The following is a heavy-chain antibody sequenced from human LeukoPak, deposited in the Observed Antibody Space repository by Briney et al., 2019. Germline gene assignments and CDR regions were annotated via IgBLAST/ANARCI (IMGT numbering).Heavy chain of an antibody. CDR1: GFTFCMYR. D-gene: IGHD2-15*01. V-gene: IGHV3-74*03. CDR3: ARAGERGCSGGSCSPNWFDR. Sequence: GGSLRLSCAASGFTFCMYRMHWLRQATGKGLVGVSRTNSDGSDTTHAVSVKGRLTISRDNAKNTLYLQRNSLRGEDTAVYYSARAGERGCSGGSCSPNWFDRGARQPWSPSPQ. J-gene: IGHJ5*02. CDR2: TNSDGSDT.